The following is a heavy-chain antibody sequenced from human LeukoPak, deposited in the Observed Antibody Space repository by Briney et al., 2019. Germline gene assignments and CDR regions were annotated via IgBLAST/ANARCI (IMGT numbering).Heavy chain of an antibody. V-gene: IGHV3-23*01. CDR3: AKDSTNCGGDCYSSYFDY. Sequence: GGSLRLSCAASGFTFSSYAMSWVRQAPGKGLEWVSAISGSGGSTYYADSVKGRFTISRDNSKNTLYLQMNSLRAEDTALYYCAKDSTNCGGDCYSSYFDYWGQGTLVTVSS. J-gene: IGHJ4*02. CDR1: GFTFSSYA. D-gene: IGHD2-21*02. CDR2: ISGSGGST.